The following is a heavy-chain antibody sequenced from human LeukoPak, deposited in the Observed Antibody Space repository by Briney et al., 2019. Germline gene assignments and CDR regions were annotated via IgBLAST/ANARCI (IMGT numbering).Heavy chain of an antibody. CDR2: IYHSGST. V-gene: IGHV4-30-2*01. D-gene: IGHD1-26*01. CDR1: GGSISSGGYS. Sequence: TLPLTCAVSGGSISSGGYSWSWIRQPPGKGLEWIGYIYHSGSTYYNPSLKSRVTISVDRSKNQSSLKLSSVTAADTAVYYCARGGVGSIDYWGQGTLVTVSS. J-gene: IGHJ4*02. CDR3: ARGGVGSIDY.